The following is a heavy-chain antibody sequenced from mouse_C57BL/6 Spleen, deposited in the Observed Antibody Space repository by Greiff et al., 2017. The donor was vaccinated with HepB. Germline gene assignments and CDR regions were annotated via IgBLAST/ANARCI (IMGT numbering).Heavy chain of an antibody. J-gene: IGHJ2*01. Sequence: VQLQQSGAELVRPGTSVKLSCKASGYTFTSYWMHWVKQRPGQGLEWIGVIDPSDSYTNYNQKFKGKATLTVDTSSSTAYMQLSSLTSEDSAVYYCAILITTVVDTLAYWGQGTTLTVSS. CDR3: AILITTVVDTLAY. V-gene: IGHV1-59*01. D-gene: IGHD1-1*01. CDR2: IDPSDSYT. CDR1: GYTFTSYW.